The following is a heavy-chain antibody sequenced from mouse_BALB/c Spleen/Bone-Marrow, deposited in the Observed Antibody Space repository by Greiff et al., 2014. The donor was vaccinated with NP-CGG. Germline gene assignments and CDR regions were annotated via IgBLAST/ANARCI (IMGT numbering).Heavy chain of an antibody. CDR1: GYSFTSYW. CDR2: IYPGNSDT. J-gene: IGHJ4*01. D-gene: IGHD2-4*01. V-gene: IGHV1-5*01. CDR3: TRGAYYDYSYYAMDY. Sequence: EVQLQQSGTVLARPGASVKMSCKASGYSFTSYWMHWVKQRPGQGLEWIGAIYPGNSDTSYNQKFKGKANLTAVTSASTAYMELSSLTNEDSAVYYCTRGAYYDYSYYAMDYWGQGTSVTVSS.